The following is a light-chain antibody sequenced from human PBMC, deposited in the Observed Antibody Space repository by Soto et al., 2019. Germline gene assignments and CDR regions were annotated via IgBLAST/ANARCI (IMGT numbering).Light chain of an antibody. CDR3: AAWDDSLSAVV. V-gene: IGLV1-47*01. J-gene: IGLJ2*01. Sequence: QSVLTQPPSASGTPGQRVTISCSGSSSNIGSNYVYWYQQFPGSAPKLLIYRNDQRPSGVSDRFSGSKSGTSASLAISGPRSEDEADYYCAAWDDSLSAVVFGGGTKLTVL. CDR1: SSNIGSNY. CDR2: RND.